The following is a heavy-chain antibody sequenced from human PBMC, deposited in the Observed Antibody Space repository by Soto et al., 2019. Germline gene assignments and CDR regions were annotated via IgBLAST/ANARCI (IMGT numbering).Heavy chain of an antibody. CDR3: ARQALIAAAGNYYYGMDV. CDR1: GGSISSSSYY. CDR2: IYYSGST. J-gene: IGHJ6*02. D-gene: IGHD6-13*01. V-gene: IGHV4-39*01. Sequence: QLQLQESGPGLVKPSETLSLTCTVSGGSISSSSYYWGWIRQPPGKGLEWIGSIYYSGSTYYNPSLKSRVTISVDTSKNQFSLKLSSVTAADTAVYYCARQALIAAAGNYYYGMDVWGQGTTVTVSS.